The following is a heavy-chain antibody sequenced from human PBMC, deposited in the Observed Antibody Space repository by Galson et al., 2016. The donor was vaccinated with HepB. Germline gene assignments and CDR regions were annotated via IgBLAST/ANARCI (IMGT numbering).Heavy chain of an antibody. D-gene: IGHD1-26*01. CDR1: GFTFSTYA. CDR3: ATRLRAPAN. V-gene: IGHV3-23*01. J-gene: IGHJ4*02. CDR2: ISGSSEAI. Sequence: SLRLSCAGSGFTFSTYAMSWVRQAPGKGLEWVSGISGSSEAIYYADSVKSRFTISRDNSKNALYLQMNSLRAEDTAVYYCATRLRAPANWGQGAQVTVSS.